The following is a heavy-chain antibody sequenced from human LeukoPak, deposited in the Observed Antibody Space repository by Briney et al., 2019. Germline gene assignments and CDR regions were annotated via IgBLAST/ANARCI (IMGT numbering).Heavy chain of an antibody. CDR1: SGSFSGYY. Sequence: PSETLSLTCAVYSGSFSGYYWNWIRQPPGKGLEWIGEIYHSGSTNYNPSLKSRVTISVDTSKNQFSLRLRSVTSADTAMYFCARVDRHLGIRHFFESWGQGTLVTVSS. CDR3: ARVDRHLGIRHFFES. D-gene: IGHD7-27*01. CDR2: IYHSGST. J-gene: IGHJ4*02. V-gene: IGHV4-34*01.